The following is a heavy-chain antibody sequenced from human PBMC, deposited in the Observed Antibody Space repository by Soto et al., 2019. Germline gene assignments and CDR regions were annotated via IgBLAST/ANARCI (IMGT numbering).Heavy chain of an antibody. V-gene: IGHV3-21*06. CDR1: GXNFRNFK. J-gene: IGHJ3*01. CDR3: ARDLRGHYGP. D-gene: IGHD4-17*01. CDR2: VIGSSSYI. Sequence: GSLRLSCDGSGXNFRNFKMIWVRQAPGKGLEWVSSVIGSSSYIYYADSVKCLFTVSRDNANNLVFLQMNCLRPEDTAMYYCARDLRGHYGPWGQGTMVPVSS.